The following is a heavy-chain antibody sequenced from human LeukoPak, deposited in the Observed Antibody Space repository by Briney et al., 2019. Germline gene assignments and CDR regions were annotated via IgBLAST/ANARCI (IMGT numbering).Heavy chain of an antibody. CDR1: GFTFSSYW. V-gene: IGHV3-7*04. D-gene: IGHD3-16*01. CDR3: ARLRGSVTPYYYYYGMDV. CDR2: IKQDGSEK. Sequence: GGCLRLSCAASGFTFSSYWMSWVRPAPGKGLEWVANIKQDGSEKYYVDSVKGRFTISRDNAKNSLYLQMNSLRAEDTAVYYCARLRGSVTPYYYYYGMDVWGQGTTVTVSS. J-gene: IGHJ6*02.